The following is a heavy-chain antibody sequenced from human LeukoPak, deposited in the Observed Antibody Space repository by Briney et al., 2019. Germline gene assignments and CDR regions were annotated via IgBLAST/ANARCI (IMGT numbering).Heavy chain of an antibody. CDR3: PRRAYVTVRKNVIRRPKRRKLNHSGMDV. CDR2: VSGGGGTP. CDR1: GLNFETDV. V-gene: IGHV3-23*01. J-gene: IGHJ6*02. Sequence: PGRSLRLSCVDSGLNFETDVMRWVRQVPGKGLEWVSRVSGGGGTPYYADSVKGRFTISRDNSKNTLYLEMNSLRDEDTALYQCPRRAYVTVRKNVIRRPKRRKLNHSGMDVWGQGTSVTVS. D-gene: IGHD1-14*01.